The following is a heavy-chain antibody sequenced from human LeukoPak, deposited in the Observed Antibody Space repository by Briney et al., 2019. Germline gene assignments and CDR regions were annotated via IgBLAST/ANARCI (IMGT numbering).Heavy chain of an antibody. J-gene: IGHJ6*02. CDR2: IVVGSGNT. V-gene: IGHV1-58*02. CDR1: GFTFTSSA. CDR3: AAGRADYYYYGMDV. Sequence: ASVTVSCKASGFTFTSSAMQWVRQARGQRLEWIGWIVVGSGNTNYAQKFQERVTITRDMSTSTAYMELSSLRSEDTAVYYCAAGRADYYYYGMDVWGQGTTVTVSS.